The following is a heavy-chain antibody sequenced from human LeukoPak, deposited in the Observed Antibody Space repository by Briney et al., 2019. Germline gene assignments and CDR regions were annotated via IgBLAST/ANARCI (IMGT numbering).Heavy chain of an antibody. CDR1: GGSISSYY. D-gene: IGHD3-22*01. V-gene: IGHV4-59*01. CDR3: ARVTGYMIEDYFDY. J-gene: IGHJ4*02. CDR2: IYYSGST. Sequence: SETLSLTCTVSGGSISSYYWSWIRQPPGKGLEWIGYIYYSGSTNYNSSLKSRVTISVDTSKNQFSLRLSSVTAADTAVYYCARVTGYMIEDYFDYWGQGTLVTVSS.